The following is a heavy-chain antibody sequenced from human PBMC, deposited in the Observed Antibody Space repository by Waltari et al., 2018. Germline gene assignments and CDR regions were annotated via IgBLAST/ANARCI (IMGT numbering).Heavy chain of an antibody. CDR2: IHPSGTT. D-gene: IGHD5-12*01. CDR3: ARDRGLRGGYDS. V-gene: IGHV4-4*02. J-gene: IGHJ5*02. CDR1: GVSISSSNW. Sequence: QVQLQASGPGLVTPSGPLSLTCAVSGVSISSSNWWSWVRQPPGKGLEWLGEIHPSGTTNYNPSLKSRVTISVDNSKNQFSLKLSSVTAADTAVYYCARDRGLRGGYDSWGQGTLVTVSS.